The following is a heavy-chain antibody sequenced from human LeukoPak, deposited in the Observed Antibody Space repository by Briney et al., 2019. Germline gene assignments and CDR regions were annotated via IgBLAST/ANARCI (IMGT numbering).Heavy chain of an antibody. CDR3: AREPGETDEGFEY. D-gene: IGHD1-14*01. Sequence: SETLSLTCTVSGGSVSSGSYYWTWIRQPPGKGLGWIGHIYYSGSTDYNPSLKSRVTISADTSKNQFSLKMTSVTAADTAVYYCAREPGETDEGFEYWGQGTLVTVSS. V-gene: IGHV4-61*01. CDR2: IYYSGST. J-gene: IGHJ4*02. CDR1: GGSVSSGSYY.